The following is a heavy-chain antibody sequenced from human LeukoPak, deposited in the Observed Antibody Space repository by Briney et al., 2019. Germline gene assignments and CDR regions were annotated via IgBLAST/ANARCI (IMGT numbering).Heavy chain of an antibody. J-gene: IGHJ4*02. D-gene: IGHD6-13*01. CDR3: AKRGSTWYYADY. CDR1: GFTFSSYG. Sequence: GGSLRLSCGASGFTFSSYGMHWVRQAPGKGLEWVALISYDGGNKYYADSVKGRFTISRDNSKNTLYLQLNSLTAEDTAVYYCAKRGSTWYYADYWGQGTLVTVSS. CDR2: ISYDGGNK. V-gene: IGHV3-30*18.